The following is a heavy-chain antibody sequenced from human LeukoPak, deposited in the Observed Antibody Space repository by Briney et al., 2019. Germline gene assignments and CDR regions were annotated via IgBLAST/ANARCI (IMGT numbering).Heavy chain of an antibody. J-gene: IGHJ6*02. V-gene: IGHV1-2*02. D-gene: IGHD6-19*01. CDR3: ARLHSSGWPLECMDV. Sequence: GASVKVSCKASGYTFTGYYMHWVRQAPGQGLEWMGWINPNSGGTNYAQKFQGRVTMTRDTSISTAYMELSRLRSDDTAVYYCARLHSSGWPLECMDVWGQGTTVTVSS. CDR2: INPNSGGT. CDR1: GYTFTGYY.